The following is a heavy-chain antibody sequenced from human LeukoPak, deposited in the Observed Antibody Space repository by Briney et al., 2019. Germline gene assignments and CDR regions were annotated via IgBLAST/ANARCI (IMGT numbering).Heavy chain of an antibody. V-gene: IGHV4-61*02. CDR3: AKGLLWFGEEYYFDY. Sequence: SEALSLTCTVSGGSISSGSYYWSWIRQPAGKGLEWIGRIYTSGSTNYNPSLKSRVTISVDTSKNQFSLKLSSVTAADTAVYYCAKGLLWFGEEYYFDYWGQGTLVTVSS. D-gene: IGHD3-10*01. CDR1: GGSISSGSYY. CDR2: IYTSGST. J-gene: IGHJ4*02.